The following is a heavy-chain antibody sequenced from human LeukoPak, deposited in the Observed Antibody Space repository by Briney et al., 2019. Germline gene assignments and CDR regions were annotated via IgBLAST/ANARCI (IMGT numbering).Heavy chain of an antibody. Sequence: GGSLRLSCAASGFTFSSNAMSWVRQAPGKGLEWVAVISYDGSNKYYADSVKGRFTISRDNSKNTLYLQMNSLRAEDTAVYYCARDPGSSWVDYWGQGTLVTVSS. CDR1: GFTFSSNA. V-gene: IGHV3-30-3*01. D-gene: IGHD6-13*01. CDR2: ISYDGSNK. CDR3: ARDPGSSWVDY. J-gene: IGHJ4*02.